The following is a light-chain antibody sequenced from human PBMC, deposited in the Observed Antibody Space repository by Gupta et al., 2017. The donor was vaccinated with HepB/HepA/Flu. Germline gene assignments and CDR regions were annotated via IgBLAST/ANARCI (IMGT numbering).Light chain of an antibody. V-gene: IGLV1-51*01. CDR1: SSNIGSSY. CDR2: DNY. Sequence: QAVLTQPPSVSAAPGQKVVISFSGSSSNIGSSYVSWYQQVPGKAPKLLIYDNYQRPSGTPDRFSGAKSGTSATLDITGVQTADEGDYYCGTWDYSLSAGVFGGGTTLTVL. J-gene: IGLJ3*02. CDR3: GTWDYSLSAGV.